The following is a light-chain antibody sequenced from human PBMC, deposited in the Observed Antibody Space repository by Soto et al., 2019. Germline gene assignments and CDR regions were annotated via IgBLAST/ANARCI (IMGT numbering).Light chain of an antibody. J-gene: IGLJ1*01. CDR3: NSYTSSNTRV. V-gene: IGLV2-14*01. CDR1: SSDVGGYSR. CDR2: EVS. Sequence: QSVLTQPASVSGSPGQSITISCTGTSSDVGGYSRVSWYQHHPGKAPKLRIYEVSDRPSGVSNRFSGSKSGNTASLTISGLQAEDEADYYCNSYTSSNTRVFGTGTRSPS.